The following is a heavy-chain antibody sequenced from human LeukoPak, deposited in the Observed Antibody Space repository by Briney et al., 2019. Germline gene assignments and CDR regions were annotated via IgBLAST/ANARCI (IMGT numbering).Heavy chain of an antibody. V-gene: IGHV3-30-3*01. J-gene: IGHJ5*02. CDR1: GFTFSNYV. D-gene: IGHD2-2*01. Sequence: GGSLRLSCAASGFTFSNYVMHWVRQAPGKGLEWVAVVSYDGSNRYYADSVKGRFTISRDNSKNTLYLQINSLRAEDTAVYYCAREAVVVPANWFDPWGQGTLVTVSS. CDR2: VSYDGSNR. CDR3: AREAVVVPANWFDP.